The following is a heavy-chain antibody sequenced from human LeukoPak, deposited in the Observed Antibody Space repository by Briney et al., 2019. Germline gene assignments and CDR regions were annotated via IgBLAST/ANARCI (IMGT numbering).Heavy chain of an antibody. Sequence: ASVKVSCNASGYTFTDYYMHWVRQAPGQGLEWMGRIKPNNGDTNYAQKFQGRVTMTRDTSINTAYMELSRLESDDTAAYYCARRVQSTGVFDYWGQGTLVTVSS. CDR2: IKPNNGDT. J-gene: IGHJ4*02. D-gene: IGHD1-1*01. CDR1: GYTFTDYY. CDR3: ARRVQSTGVFDY. V-gene: IGHV1-2*06.